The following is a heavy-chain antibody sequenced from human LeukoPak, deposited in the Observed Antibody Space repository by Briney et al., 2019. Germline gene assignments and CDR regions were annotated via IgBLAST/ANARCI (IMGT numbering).Heavy chain of an antibody. CDR3: ARGRGWDYDISTGYVVY. D-gene: IGHD3-9*01. Sequence: GASVKVSCKASGYTFTSYDINWVRQATGQGLEWMGWMNPNSGNTGYAQKFQGRVTMTRNTSISTAYMELSSLRSEDTAVYYCARGRGWDYDISTGYVVYWGQGTLVTVSS. V-gene: IGHV1-8*01. CDR2: MNPNSGNT. J-gene: IGHJ4*02. CDR1: GYTFTSYD.